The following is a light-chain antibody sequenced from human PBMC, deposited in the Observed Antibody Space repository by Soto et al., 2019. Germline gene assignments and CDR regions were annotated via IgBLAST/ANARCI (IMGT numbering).Light chain of an antibody. Sequence: QSVLTQPASVSGSPGQSITFSCIGTSSDIGRFNYVSWYQHHPDKVPKLLISEVSNRPSGVSDRFSGSKSGNTASLTISGLRPEDEADYYCISYTISRTQVFGTGTKVTVL. CDR2: EVS. V-gene: IGLV2-14*01. J-gene: IGLJ1*01. CDR1: SSDIGRFNY. CDR3: ISYTISRTQV.